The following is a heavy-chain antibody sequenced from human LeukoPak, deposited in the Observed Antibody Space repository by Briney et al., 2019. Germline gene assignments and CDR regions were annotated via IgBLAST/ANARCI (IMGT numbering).Heavy chain of an antibody. Sequence: GASVKVSXKASGYTFTSYGISWVRQAPGQGLEWMGWISAYNGNTSYAQKLQGRVTMTTDTSTSTAYMELRSLRSDDTAVYYCARFDYYYYYMDVWGKGTTVTVSS. CDR3: ARFDYYYYYMDV. CDR2: ISAYNGNT. CDR1: GYTFTSYG. J-gene: IGHJ6*03. V-gene: IGHV1-18*01.